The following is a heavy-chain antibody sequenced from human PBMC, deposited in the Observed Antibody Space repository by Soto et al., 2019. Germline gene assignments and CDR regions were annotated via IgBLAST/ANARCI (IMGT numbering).Heavy chain of an antibody. Sequence: QVQLVESGGGVVQPGRSLRLYCAASGFTFSNYGMRWVRQAPGKGLVWVAVMSYDGSSKYYADFVKGRFTITRDNSKNTLYLQMNSLRAEDTAVYYCARETYSYAYYYGMDVWGHGTTVTVSS. V-gene: IGHV3-30*03. D-gene: IGHD3-10*01. J-gene: IGHJ6*02. CDR1: GFTFSNYG. CDR2: MSYDGSSK. CDR3: ARETYSYAYYYGMDV.